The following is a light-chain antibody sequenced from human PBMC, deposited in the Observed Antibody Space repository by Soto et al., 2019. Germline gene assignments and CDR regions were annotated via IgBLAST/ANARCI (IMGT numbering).Light chain of an antibody. J-gene: IGKJ3*01. Sequence: EIVLTQSPGTLSLSPGERATLSCRASQSVSGSCLAWYQQKPGQAPRLLTYVASSRATGIPDRFSGSGSGTDFTLTISRLEPEDFAVYYCQQYGSSPFTFGPGTKVDIK. CDR2: VAS. CDR3: QQYGSSPFT. CDR1: QSVSGSC. V-gene: IGKV3-20*01.